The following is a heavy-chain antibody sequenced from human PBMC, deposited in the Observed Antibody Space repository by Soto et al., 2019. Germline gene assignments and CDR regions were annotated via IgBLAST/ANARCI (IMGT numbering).Heavy chain of an antibody. V-gene: IGHV3-23*01. J-gene: IGHJ3*02. CDR2: ISGSGGST. Sequence: EVQLLESGGGLVQPGGSLRLSCAASGFTFSSYAMSWVRQAPGKGLEWVSAISGSGGSTYYADSVKGRFTISRDNSKNTLYLQMNSLRAEDTAVYYCANLPERSELMVLSGGEAFDIWGQGTMVTVSS. CDR3: ANLPERSELMVLSGGEAFDI. D-gene: IGHD2-8*01. CDR1: GFTFSSYA.